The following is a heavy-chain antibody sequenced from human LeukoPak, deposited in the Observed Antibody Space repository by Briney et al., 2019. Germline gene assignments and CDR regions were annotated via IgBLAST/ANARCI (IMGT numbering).Heavy chain of an antibody. J-gene: IGHJ6*02. D-gene: IGHD3-9*01. CDR3: ARDLLRNFDWSSYYYYGMDV. Sequence: ASVKVSCKASGYTFTGSYMHWVRQAPGQGLEWMGWINPNSGGTNYAQKFQGRVTMTRDTSISTAYMELSRLRSDDTAVYYCARDLLRNFDWSSYYYYGMDVWGQGTTVTVSS. CDR2: INPNSGGT. V-gene: IGHV1-2*02. CDR1: GYTFTGSY.